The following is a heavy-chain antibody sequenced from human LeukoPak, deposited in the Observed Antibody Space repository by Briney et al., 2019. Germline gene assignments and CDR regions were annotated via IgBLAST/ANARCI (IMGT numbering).Heavy chain of an antibody. Sequence: SETLSLTCTVSGGSISNYYWNWIRQPPGKGLEWIGYVSYSGSTNYNPSLKSRVTISLYTSKNRFSLKLSSVTAADTAVYYCAGGRSYYDILTGYSYYFDYWGQGTLVTVSS. CDR1: GGSISNYY. D-gene: IGHD3-9*01. CDR3: AGGRSYYDILTGYSYYFDY. V-gene: IGHV4-59*12. J-gene: IGHJ4*02. CDR2: VSYSGST.